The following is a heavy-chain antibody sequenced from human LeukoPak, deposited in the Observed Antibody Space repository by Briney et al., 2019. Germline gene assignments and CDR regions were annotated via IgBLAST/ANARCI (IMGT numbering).Heavy chain of an antibody. J-gene: IGHJ6*02. D-gene: IGHD3-16*01. CDR1: GGSISGHY. CDR3: ARFGVDYDMDV. V-gene: IGHV4-59*11. Sequence: SEPLSLTCTVSGGSISGHYWTWVRQPPGEGLEWIGQIHYSGKADYNPSLRSRITISVDTSKNQMSLKVTSVTAADTAVYYCARFGVDYDMDVWGQGTTVTVS. CDR2: IHYSGKA.